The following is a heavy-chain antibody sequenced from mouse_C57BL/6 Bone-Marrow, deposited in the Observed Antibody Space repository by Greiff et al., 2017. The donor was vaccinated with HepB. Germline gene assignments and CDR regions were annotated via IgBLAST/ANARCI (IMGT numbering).Heavy chain of an antibody. Sequence: EVQLQVSGPGLVKPSQTVFLTCTVTGISITTGNYRWSWIRQFPGNKLEWIGYIYYSGTITYNPSLTSRTTITRDTPKNQFFLEMNSLTAEDTATYDCARDGYDEGFDYWGQGTTLTVSS. V-gene: IGHV3-5*01. CDR2: IYYSGTI. J-gene: IGHJ2*01. D-gene: IGHD2-2*01. CDR3: ARDGYDEGFDY. CDR1: GISITTGNYR.